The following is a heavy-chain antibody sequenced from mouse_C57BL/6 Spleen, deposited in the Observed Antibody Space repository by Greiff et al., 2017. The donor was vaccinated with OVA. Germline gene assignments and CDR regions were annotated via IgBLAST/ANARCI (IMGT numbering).Heavy chain of an antibody. J-gene: IGHJ4*01. Sequence: QVQLQQSGPELVKPGASVKLSCKASGYTFTSYWMHWVKQRPGQGLEWIGNINPSNGGTNYNEKFKSKATLTVDKSSSTAYMQLSSLTSEDSAVYYCARSRGYYVDAMDYWGQGTSVTVSS. CDR3: ARSRGYYVDAMDY. CDR1: GYTFTSYW. D-gene: IGHD2-3*01. CDR2: INPSNGGT. V-gene: IGHV1-53*01.